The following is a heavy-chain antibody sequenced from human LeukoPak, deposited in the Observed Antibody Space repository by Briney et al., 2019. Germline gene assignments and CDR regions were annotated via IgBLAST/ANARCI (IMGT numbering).Heavy chain of an antibody. J-gene: IGHJ4*02. D-gene: IGHD6-13*01. CDR3: ARIMDSRWSKPFDY. Sequence: TGGSLRLSCAASGFTFSNYEMNWVHQAPGKGLEWVSYISSSGSTIYYADSVKGRFTISRDNAKNSLYLQMNSLRAEDTAVYYCARIMDSRWSKPFDYWGQGTLVTVSS. CDR2: ISSSGSTI. V-gene: IGHV3-48*03. CDR1: GFTFSNYE.